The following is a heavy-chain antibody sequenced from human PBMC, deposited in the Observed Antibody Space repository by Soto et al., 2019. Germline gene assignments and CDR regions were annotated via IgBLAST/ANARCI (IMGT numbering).Heavy chain of an antibody. J-gene: IGHJ4*02. V-gene: IGHV3-23*01. CDR2: ISGTGGTT. CDR3: AKFFVETGGSSGWPWSFHL. Sequence: GGSLRLSCAASGFTFSSYAMSWVRQAPGKGLEWVSAISGTGGTTYYADSVKGRFTISRDNSRNTLHLQMNSLRAEDTAIYYCAKFFVETGGSSGWPWSFHLRAQGTLVTGSS. CDR1: GFTFSSYA. D-gene: IGHD6-25*01.